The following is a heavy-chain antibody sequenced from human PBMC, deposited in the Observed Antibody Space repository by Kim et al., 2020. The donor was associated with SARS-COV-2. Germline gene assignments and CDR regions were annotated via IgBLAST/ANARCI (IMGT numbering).Heavy chain of an antibody. CDR2: IYYSGST. CDR3: ARDSGGMDV. Sequence: SETLSLTCTVSGGSISNYYWNWIRQPPGKGLEWIGYIYYSGSTNYNSSLKSRVTISVDTSKNQFSLKLSSVTAADTAVYYCARDSGGMDVWGQGTTVTVSS. D-gene: IGHD6-25*01. CDR1: GGSISNYY. J-gene: IGHJ6*02. V-gene: IGHV4-59*13.